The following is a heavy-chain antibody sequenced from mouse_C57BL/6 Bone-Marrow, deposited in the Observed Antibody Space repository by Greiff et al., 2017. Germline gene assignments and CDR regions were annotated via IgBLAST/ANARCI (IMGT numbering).Heavy chain of an antibody. Sequence: QVQLQQPGAELVKPGASVKLSCKASGYTFTSYWMHWVKQRPGQGLEWIGMIHPNSGSTNYNEKFKGKATLTVDKSSSTAYMPLSSLTSEDSAVYYCARRSLRKAMDYWGQGTSVTVSS. CDR3: ARRSLRKAMDY. D-gene: IGHD1-1*01. V-gene: IGHV1-64*01. CDR2: IHPNSGST. J-gene: IGHJ4*01. CDR1: GYTFTSYW.